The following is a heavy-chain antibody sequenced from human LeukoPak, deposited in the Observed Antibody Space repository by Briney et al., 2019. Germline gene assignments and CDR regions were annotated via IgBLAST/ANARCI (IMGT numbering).Heavy chain of an antibody. CDR3: ARDWGRFRYFDY. Sequence: GASVKVSCKASGYTFTGYYMHWVRQAPGQGLEWMGGIIPIFGTANYAQKFQGRVTITADKSTSTAYMELSSLRSEDTAVYYCARDWGRFRYFDYWGQGTLVTVSS. CDR1: GYTFTGYY. V-gene: IGHV1-69*06. CDR2: IIPIFGTA. D-gene: IGHD3-16*01. J-gene: IGHJ4*02.